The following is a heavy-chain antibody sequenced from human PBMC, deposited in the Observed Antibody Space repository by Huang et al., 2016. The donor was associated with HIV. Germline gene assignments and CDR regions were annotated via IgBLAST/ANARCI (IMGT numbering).Heavy chain of an antibody. CDR2: IKGEGSST. CDR3: ARGTRLTGLWYFDL. CDR1: GFTFSSYW. J-gene: IGHJ2*01. V-gene: IGHV3-74*01. Sequence: EVQLVESGGGLVQPGGSLRLSCAASGFTFSSYWMHWVRQAPGKGLVGVSRIKGEGSSTNYADSVKGRFTSSRDNAKNTLYVQVNSLRAEDTAVYYCARGTRLTGLWYFDLWGRGTLVSVSS. D-gene: IGHD7-27*01.